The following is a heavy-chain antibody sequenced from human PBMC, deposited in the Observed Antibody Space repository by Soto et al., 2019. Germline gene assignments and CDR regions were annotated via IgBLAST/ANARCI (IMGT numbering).Heavy chain of an antibody. CDR1: GGSISSGGYS. V-gene: IGHV4-30-2*01. D-gene: IGHD4-17*01. J-gene: IGHJ4*02. Sequence: QLQLQESGSGLVKPSQTLSLTCAVSGGSISSGGYSWSWIRQPPGEGLEWIGYIYHSGSTYYNPSLKSRVTISVVRSKNQFSLKLSSVTAADTAVYYCASGPIGDYTDGFDYWGQGTLVTVSS. CDR3: ASGPIGDYTDGFDY. CDR2: IYHSGST.